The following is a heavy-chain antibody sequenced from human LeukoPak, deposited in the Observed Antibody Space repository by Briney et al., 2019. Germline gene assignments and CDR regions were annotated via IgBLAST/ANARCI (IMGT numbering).Heavy chain of an antibody. Sequence: ASVKVSCKASGYTFTSYGISWVRQAPGQGLEWMGWISAYNGNTDYAQSLQGRVTMTIDTSTSTVYMELRSLRSDDTAVYYCARDVGGSYDLDCWGQGTLVTVSS. CDR1: GYTFTSYG. V-gene: IGHV1-18*01. J-gene: IGHJ4*02. D-gene: IGHD3-16*01. CDR2: ISAYNGNT. CDR3: ARDVGGSYDLDC.